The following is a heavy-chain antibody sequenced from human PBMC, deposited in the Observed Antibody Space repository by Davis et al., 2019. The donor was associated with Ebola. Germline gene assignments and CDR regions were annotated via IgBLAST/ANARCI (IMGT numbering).Heavy chain of an antibody. CDR1: GYTFTSYG. Sequence: SVKVSCKASGYTFTSYGISWVRQAPGQGLEWMGGIIPIFGTANYAQKFQGRVTITADESTSTAYMELSSLRSEDTAVYYCARGYCSSTSCYTGWFDPWGQGTLVTVSS. CDR2: IIPIFGTA. J-gene: IGHJ5*02. V-gene: IGHV1-69*13. CDR3: ARGYCSSTSCYTGWFDP. D-gene: IGHD2-2*02.